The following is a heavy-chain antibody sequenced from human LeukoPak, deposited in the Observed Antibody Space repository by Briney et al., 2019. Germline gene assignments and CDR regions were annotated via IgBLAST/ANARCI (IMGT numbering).Heavy chain of an antibody. J-gene: IGHJ4*02. CDR2: IKQDGSEK. D-gene: IGHD3-22*01. CDR3: AAAPRNYYDSSGYYQH. Sequence: GGSLRLSCAASGFTFSSYWMSWVRQAPGKGLEWVANIKQDGSEKYYVDSVKGRFTISRDNAKNSLYLQMNSLRAEDTALYYCAAAPRNYYDSSGYYQHWGQGTLVTVSS. CDR1: GFTFSSYW. V-gene: IGHV3-7*03.